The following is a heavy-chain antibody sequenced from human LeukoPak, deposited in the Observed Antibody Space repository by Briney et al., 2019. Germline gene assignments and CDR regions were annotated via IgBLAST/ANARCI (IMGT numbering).Heavy chain of an antibody. CDR2: ISISSNYI. V-gene: IGHV3-21*01. CDR1: GFTFSRYS. Sequence: GTSLRLSCAASGFTFSRYSMNWVRQAPGKGLEWVSSISISSNYIYYTDSLKGRFTISRDNAKNSLYLQMNSLRAEDTAVYYCARGSRFGVVERDAFDIWGQGTMVTVSS. J-gene: IGHJ3*02. D-gene: IGHD3-3*01. CDR3: ARGSRFGVVERDAFDI.